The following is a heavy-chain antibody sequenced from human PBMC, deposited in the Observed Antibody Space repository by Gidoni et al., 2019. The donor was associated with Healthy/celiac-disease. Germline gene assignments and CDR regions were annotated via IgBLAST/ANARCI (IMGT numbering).Heavy chain of an antibody. Sequence: EVQLLESGGGLVQPGGSLRLSCAASGFTFSSYAMRWVRPAPGKGLEWVLAISGSGGSTYYADSVKGRLTISRDNSKNTLYLQMNSLRAEDTAVYYCAKLSSPSLKHYDSSGYYFFPFDIWGQGTMVTVSS. V-gene: IGHV3-23*01. CDR1: GFTFSSYA. CDR3: AKLSSPSLKHYDSSGYYFFPFDI. CDR2: ISGSGGST. D-gene: IGHD3-22*01. J-gene: IGHJ3*02.